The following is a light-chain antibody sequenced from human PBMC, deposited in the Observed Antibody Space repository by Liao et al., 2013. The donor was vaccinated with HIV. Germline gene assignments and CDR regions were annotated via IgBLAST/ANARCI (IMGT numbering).Light chain of an antibody. V-gene: IGLV3-1*01. CDR3: QAWDSNSWV. J-gene: IGLJ3*02. Sequence: SYELTQPPSVSVSPGQTATITCSGETLGDKYACWYQQRPGQSPVLVIYQDTKRPSGIPERFSGSNSGNTATLTISGTQTMDEADYYCQAWDSNSWVFGGGTELTVL. CDR2: QDT. CDR1: TLGDKY.